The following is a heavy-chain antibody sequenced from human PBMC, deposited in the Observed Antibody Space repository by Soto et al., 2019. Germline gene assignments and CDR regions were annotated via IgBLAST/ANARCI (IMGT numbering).Heavy chain of an antibody. CDR2: ISSNGGST. D-gene: IGHD3-22*01. J-gene: IGHJ3*02. CDR3: VKDYYYDSSGYYGAFDI. CDR1: GFTFSSYA. V-gene: IGHV3-64D*06. Sequence: GGSLRLSCSASGFTFSSYAMHWVRQAPGKGLEYVSAISSNGGSTYYADSVKGRFTISRDNSKNTLYLQMSSLRAEDTAVYYCVKDYYYDSSGYYGAFDIWGQGAMVTVSS.